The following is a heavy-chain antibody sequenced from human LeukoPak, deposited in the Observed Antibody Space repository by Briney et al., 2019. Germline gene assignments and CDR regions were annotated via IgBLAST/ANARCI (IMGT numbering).Heavy chain of an antibody. CDR3: ARVTRNGIAVAGLGY. D-gene: IGHD6-19*01. CDR2: INPNSGGT. Sequence: ASVKVSCKASGYTFTGYYMHWVRQAPGQGLEWMGWINPNSGGTNYAQKFQGWVTMTRDTSISTAYMELSRLRSDDTAVYYCARVTRNGIAVAGLGYWGQGTLVTVSS. CDR1: GYTFTGYY. J-gene: IGHJ4*02. V-gene: IGHV1-2*04.